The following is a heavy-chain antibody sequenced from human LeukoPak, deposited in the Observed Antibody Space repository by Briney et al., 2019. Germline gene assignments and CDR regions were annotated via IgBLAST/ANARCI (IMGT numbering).Heavy chain of an antibody. J-gene: IGHJ5*02. V-gene: IGHV4-59*01. CDR1: GGSISSYY. CDR2: IYYSGST. CDR3: ARGIAVAGTRWFDP. D-gene: IGHD6-19*01. Sequence: SETLSLTCTASGGSISSYYWSWIRQPPGKGLEWIGYIYYSGSTNYNPSLKSRVTISVDTTKNQFSLKLSSVTAADTAVYYCARGIAVAGTRWFDPWGQGTLVTVSS.